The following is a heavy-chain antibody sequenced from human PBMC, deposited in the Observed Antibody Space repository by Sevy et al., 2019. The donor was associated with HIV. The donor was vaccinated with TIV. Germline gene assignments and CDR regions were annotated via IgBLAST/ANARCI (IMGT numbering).Heavy chain of an antibody. V-gene: IGHV3-21*01. Sequence: GGSLRLSCTASGFIFSHYSMNWVRQAPGKGLGWVSSISTSSTYIYYADSVKGRFTISRDNAKNLLYLQMNSLRAEDTAVYQCARDRGVGTSSYGMDVWGQGTTVTVSS. D-gene: IGHD1-26*01. CDR1: GFIFSHYS. J-gene: IGHJ6*02. CDR2: ISTSSTYI. CDR3: ARDRGVGTSSYGMDV.